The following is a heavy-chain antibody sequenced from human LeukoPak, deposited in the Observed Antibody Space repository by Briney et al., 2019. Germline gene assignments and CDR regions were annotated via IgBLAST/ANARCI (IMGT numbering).Heavy chain of an antibody. D-gene: IGHD6-19*01. Sequence: AGRSLRLSCAASGFTFSSYGMHWVRQAPGKGLEWVAVIWYDGSNKYYADSVKGRFTLSRDNSKNTLFLQMNSLRPEDTAVYFCARDLTRLALFDYWGQGTLVTVSS. J-gene: IGHJ4*02. CDR3: ARDLTRLALFDY. V-gene: IGHV3-33*01. CDR1: GFTFSSYG. CDR2: IWYDGSNK.